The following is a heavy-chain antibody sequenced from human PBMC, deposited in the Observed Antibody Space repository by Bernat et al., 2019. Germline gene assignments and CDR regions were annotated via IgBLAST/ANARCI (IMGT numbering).Heavy chain of an antibody. Sequence: EVQLVESGGGLVEPGGSLRLSCAASGFTFNTYSMNWVRQAPGKGLEWVSSISNSINYIYYADSVKGRFTISRDNAKNSLYLQMNSLRDEDTAVYYCAGGGGGFDYWGQGTLVTVSS. CDR3: AGGGGGFDY. CDR1: GFTFNTYS. D-gene: IGHD3-16*01. CDR2: ISNSINYI. V-gene: IGHV3-21*01. J-gene: IGHJ4*02.